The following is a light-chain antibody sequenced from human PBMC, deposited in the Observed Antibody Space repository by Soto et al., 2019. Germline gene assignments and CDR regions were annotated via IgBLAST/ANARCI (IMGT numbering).Light chain of an antibody. CDR1: QDISNW. V-gene: IGKV1-12*01. J-gene: IGKJ5*01. CDR2: AAS. Sequence: DIQMTPSPSSLSASVGDRFTISFRASQDISNWLAWYQQKPGEAPKFLIYAASNLQSGVPSKFSVSGSGTDFTLTISSLQPEDFAVYYCQQARRFPITFGQGTRLE. CDR3: QQARRFPIT.